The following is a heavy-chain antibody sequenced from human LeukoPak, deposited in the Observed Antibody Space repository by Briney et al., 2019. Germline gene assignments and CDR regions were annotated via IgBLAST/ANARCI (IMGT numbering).Heavy chain of an antibody. D-gene: IGHD3-16*02. CDR3: ARAGGITFGGVIVKSWFDP. CDR2: INPNSGGT. Sequence: GASVKVSCKTSGYTFIGYYLHWVRQAPGQGLEWMGWINPNSGGTNYAQKFQGRVTMTRDTSISTAYMELSRLRSDDTAIYYCARAGGITFGGVIVKSWFDPWGQGTLVTVSS. V-gene: IGHV1-2*02. CDR1: GYTFIGYY. J-gene: IGHJ5*02.